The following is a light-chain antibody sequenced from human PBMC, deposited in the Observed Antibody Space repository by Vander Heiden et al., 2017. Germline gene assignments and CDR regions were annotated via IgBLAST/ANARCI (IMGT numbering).Light chain of an antibody. Sequence: QSALTQPRSVSGSPGQSVTISCTGTSSDVGGYYYVSWYHQHPGKAPKLRIYDVSKRPSEVPARFSGSKSGNTASLTISGLQAEDEADYYCCSYAGSYTPFGGGTKLTVI. J-gene: IGLJ2*01. CDR3: CSYAGSYTP. CDR1: SSDVGGYYY. V-gene: IGLV2-11*01. CDR2: DVS.